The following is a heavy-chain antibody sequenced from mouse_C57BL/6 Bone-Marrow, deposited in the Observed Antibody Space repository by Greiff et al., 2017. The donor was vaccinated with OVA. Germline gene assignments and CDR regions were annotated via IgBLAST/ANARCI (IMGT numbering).Heavy chain of an antibody. J-gene: IGHJ3*01. D-gene: IGHD4-1*01. CDR2: IYPRSGNT. CDR1: GYTFTSYG. Sequence: QVQLKQSGAELARPGASVKLSCKASGYTFTSYGISWVKQRTGQGLEWIGEIYPRSGNTYYNEKFKGKATLTADKSSSTAYMELRSLTSEDSAVYFCATSWAWFAYWGQGTLVTVSA. CDR3: ATSWAWFAY. V-gene: IGHV1-81*01.